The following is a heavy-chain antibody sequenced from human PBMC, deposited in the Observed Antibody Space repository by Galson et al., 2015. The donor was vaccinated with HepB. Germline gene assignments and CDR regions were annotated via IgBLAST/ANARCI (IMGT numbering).Heavy chain of an antibody. V-gene: IGHV3-48*04. CDR2: ISSSSSTI. CDR3: ASLFRLYCSSTSCYRDYYYGMDV. Sequence: SLRLSCAASGFTFSSYSMNWVRQAPGKGLEWVSYISSSSSTIYYADSVKGRFTISRDNAKNSLYLQMNSLRAEDTAVYYCASLFRLYCSSTSCYRDYYYGMDVWGQGTTVTVSS. D-gene: IGHD2-2*02. J-gene: IGHJ6*02. CDR1: GFTFSSYS.